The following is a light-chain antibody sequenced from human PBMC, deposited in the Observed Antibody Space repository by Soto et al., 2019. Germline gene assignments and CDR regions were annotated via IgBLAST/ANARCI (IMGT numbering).Light chain of an antibody. Sequence: DIQMTQSPSSVSASVGDRVTITCRASQAVSSWLAWYQQKPGKAPKLLIYAASSLQSGVPSRFSGSGSGTDFTLSISSLQPEDFATYYCQQANSLPITVGQGTRLDIK. CDR1: QAVSSW. CDR3: QQANSLPIT. J-gene: IGKJ5*01. CDR2: AAS. V-gene: IGKV1-12*01.